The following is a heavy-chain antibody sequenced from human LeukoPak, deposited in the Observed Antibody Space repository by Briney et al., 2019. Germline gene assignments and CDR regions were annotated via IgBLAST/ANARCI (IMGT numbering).Heavy chain of an antibody. D-gene: IGHD4-17*01. Sequence: PSETLSLTCSVSGGSISSHYWSWIRQPPGKGLEWIGYIYYSGSTKYNPSLKSRVTISVDTSKNQFSLRLSSVTAADTAVYYCARGGTTVTPGLLWFDPWGQGTLVTVSS. CDR2: IYYSGST. V-gene: IGHV4-59*11. CDR1: GGSISSHY. CDR3: ARGGTTVTPGLLWFDP. J-gene: IGHJ5*02.